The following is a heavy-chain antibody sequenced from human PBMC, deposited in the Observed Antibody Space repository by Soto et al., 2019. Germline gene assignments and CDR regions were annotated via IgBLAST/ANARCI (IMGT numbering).Heavy chain of an antibody. V-gene: IGHV3-48*02. J-gene: IGHJ4*02. CDR1: GFSLANYP. CDR2: SSPRGDTI. Sequence: GGSLRLSCVASGFSLANYPMNWVRQTPGKGLEWISYSSPRGDTIYYADSVEGRFTISRDNARTSLSLHMSSLRDEDSALYYCAKGPHTNVGWPYYFESWGQGVPVTV. CDR3: AKGPHTNVGWPYYFES. D-gene: IGHD6-19*01.